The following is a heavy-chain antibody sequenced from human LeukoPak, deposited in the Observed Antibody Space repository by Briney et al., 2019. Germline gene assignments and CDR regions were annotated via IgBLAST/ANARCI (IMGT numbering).Heavy chain of an antibody. J-gene: IGHJ4*02. CDR1: GFTFSNYT. Sequence: GGSLRLSCAASGFTFSNYTMNWVRQAPGKGLEWVGNIKQDGSEKYYVDSAKGRFTISKDNAKNSLYLEMNSLRAEDTAVYYCARDGTPQYYYDSSGHNDYWGQGTLVTVSS. CDR2: IKQDGSEK. CDR3: ARDGTPQYYYDSSGHNDY. D-gene: IGHD3-22*01. V-gene: IGHV3-7*01.